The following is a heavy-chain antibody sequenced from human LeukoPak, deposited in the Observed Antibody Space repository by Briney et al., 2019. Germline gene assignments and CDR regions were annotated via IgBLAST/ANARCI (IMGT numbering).Heavy chain of an antibody. Sequence: ASETLSLTCTVSGGSRNRDYWSWIRQPPGKGLEWIGYISYSGSTNYNPSLKSRATISEDTSKKQVSLTLRSVTAADTAVYYCARDRDSFYQAAFDIWGQGTVVTVSS. CDR2: ISYSGST. CDR3: ARDRDSFYQAAFDI. D-gene: IGHD2/OR15-2a*01. J-gene: IGHJ3*02. V-gene: IGHV4-59*01. CDR1: GGSRNRDY.